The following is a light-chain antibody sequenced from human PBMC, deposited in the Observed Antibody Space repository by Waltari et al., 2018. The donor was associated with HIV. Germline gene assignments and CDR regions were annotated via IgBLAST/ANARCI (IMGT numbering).Light chain of an antibody. Sequence: QSALTQPPSASGSPGPSLTISCTGTIGDVGGYAYVSWYQQHPGKAPKLLIYEVSQRPSGVPARFSGSKSGNTASLTVSGLQAEDEADYHCMSYTGHNRWVFGGGTKLTVL. CDR1: IGDVGGYAY. CDR2: EVS. CDR3: MSYTGHNRWV. V-gene: IGLV2-8*01. J-gene: IGLJ3*02.